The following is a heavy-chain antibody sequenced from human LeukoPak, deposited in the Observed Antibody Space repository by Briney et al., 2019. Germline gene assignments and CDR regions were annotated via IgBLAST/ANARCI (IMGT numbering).Heavy chain of an antibody. CDR2: ISYDGSDK. D-gene: IGHD5-24*01. Sequence: GGSLRLSCAVSGFTFNNYAMHWVRQAPGKGLEWVSVISYDGSDKHYADSVQGRFTISRDNSKNTLYLQMNSLRVEDTAMYFCAKDIQLSTWGLGTMVTVSS. V-gene: IGHV3-30-3*02. J-gene: IGHJ3*01. CDR1: GFTFNNYA. CDR3: AKDIQLST.